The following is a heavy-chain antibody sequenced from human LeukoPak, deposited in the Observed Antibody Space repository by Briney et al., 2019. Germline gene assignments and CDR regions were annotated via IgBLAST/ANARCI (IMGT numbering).Heavy chain of an antibody. V-gene: IGHV3-23*01. D-gene: IGHD2-15*01. CDR2: ISGSGGST. Sequence: GGSLRLSCAASGFTFSSYAMSWVRQAPGKGLEWVSAISGSGGSTYYADSVKGRFTISRDNSKNTLYLQMNSLRAEDTAVYYCARDPEGYCSGGSCYWGQGTLVTVSS. CDR1: GFTFSSYA. CDR3: ARDPEGYCSGGSCY. J-gene: IGHJ4*02.